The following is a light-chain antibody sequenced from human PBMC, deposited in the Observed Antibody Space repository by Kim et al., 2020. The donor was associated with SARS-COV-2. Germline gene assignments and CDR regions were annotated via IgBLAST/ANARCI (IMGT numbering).Light chain of an antibody. CDR2: AAS. Sequence: PGEGATLSCRASQRLTSNHLAWYQHKPGQGPRLLIYAASSRATGVPDRFSGSGSGTDFTLTITRLEPEDFAVYYCQQYGSSPLITFGQGTRLEIK. V-gene: IGKV3-20*01. J-gene: IGKJ5*01. CDR3: QQYGSSPLIT. CDR1: QRLTSNH.